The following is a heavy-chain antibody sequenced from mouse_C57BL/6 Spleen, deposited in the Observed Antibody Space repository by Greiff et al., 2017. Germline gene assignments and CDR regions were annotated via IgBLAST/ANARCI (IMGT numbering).Heavy chain of an antibody. CDR2: IDPSDSET. CDR3: GRGDYYGSSYVYFDY. CDR1: GYTFTSYW. D-gene: IGHD1-1*01. V-gene: IGHV1-52*01. J-gene: IGHJ2*01. Sequence: QVQLQQPGAELVRPGSSVKLSCKASGYTFTSYWMHWVKQRPIQGLEWIGNIDPSDSETHYNQKFKDKATLTVDKSSSPAYMQLSSLTSEDSAVYYCGRGDYYGSSYVYFDYWGQGTTLTVSS.